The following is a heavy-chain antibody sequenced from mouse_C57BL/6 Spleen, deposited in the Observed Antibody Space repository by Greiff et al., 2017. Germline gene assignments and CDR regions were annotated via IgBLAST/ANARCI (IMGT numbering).Heavy chain of an antibody. CDR3: ARRDDYDPYWYFDV. Sequence: VKLMESGAELARPGASVKLSCKASGYTFTSYGISWVKQRTGQGLEWIGEIYPRSGNTYYNEKFKGKATLTADKSSSTAYMELRSLTSEDSAVYFCARRDDYDPYWYFDVWGTGTTVTVSS. CDR2: IYPRSGNT. J-gene: IGHJ1*03. CDR1: GYTFTSYG. V-gene: IGHV1-81*01. D-gene: IGHD2-4*01.